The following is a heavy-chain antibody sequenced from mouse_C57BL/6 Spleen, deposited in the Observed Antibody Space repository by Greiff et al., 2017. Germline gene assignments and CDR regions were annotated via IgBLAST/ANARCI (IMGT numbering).Heavy chain of an antibody. J-gene: IGHJ1*03. CDR3: ARLEMVTGYFDV. D-gene: IGHD2-2*01. V-gene: IGHV1-26*01. CDR2: INPNNGGT. Sequence: VQLQQSGPELVKPGASVKISCKASGYTFTDYYMNWVKQSHGKSLEWIGDINPNNGGTSYNQKFKGKATLTVDKSSSTAYMELRSLTSEDSAVYYWARLEMVTGYFDVWGTGTTVTVSS. CDR1: GYTFTDYY.